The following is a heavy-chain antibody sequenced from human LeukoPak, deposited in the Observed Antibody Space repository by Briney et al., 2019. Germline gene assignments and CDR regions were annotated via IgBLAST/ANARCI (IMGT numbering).Heavy chain of an antibody. CDR3: ARDRGSSGWYEFDY. V-gene: IGHV3-7*01. J-gene: IGHJ4*02. Sequence: GVSLRISCAASGFTSSNYWMSWVRQAPGKGLEWVANIKQDGSEKYYVDSVKGRFTISRDNAKNSLYLQMNSLRAEDTAVYYCARDRGSSGWYEFDYWGQGTLVTVSS. CDR2: IKQDGSEK. CDR1: GFTSSNYW. D-gene: IGHD6-19*01.